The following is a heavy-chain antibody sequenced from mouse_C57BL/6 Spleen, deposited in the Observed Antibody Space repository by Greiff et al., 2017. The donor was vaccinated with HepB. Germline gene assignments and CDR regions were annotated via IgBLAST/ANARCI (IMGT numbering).Heavy chain of an antibody. V-gene: IGHV1-22*01. CDR3: ARDYYGSSSWYFEV. Sequence: EVQRVESGPELVKPGASVKMSCKASGYTFTDYNMHWVKQSHGKSLEWIGYINPNNGGTSYNQKFKGKDTLTVNKSSSTAYMEIRSLTSEDSAVYYCARDYYGSSSWYFEVWGTGTTVTVSS. J-gene: IGHJ1*03. CDR2: INPNNGGT. CDR1: GYTFTDYN. D-gene: IGHD1-1*01.